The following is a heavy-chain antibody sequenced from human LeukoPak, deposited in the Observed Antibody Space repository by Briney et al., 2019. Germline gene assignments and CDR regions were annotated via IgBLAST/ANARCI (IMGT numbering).Heavy chain of an antibody. CDR2: IYYNGNT. CDR1: GGSISSNY. D-gene: IGHD2-2*01. CDR3: ARLPSQYHDY. Sequence: SETLSLTCTVSGGSISSNYWSWIRQPPGKGLEWIGYIYYNGNTNYNPSLNSRVTISVDTSKNQFSLKLSSVSAADTAVYYCARLPSQYHDYWGQGTLVTVSS. V-gene: IGHV4-59*08. J-gene: IGHJ4*02.